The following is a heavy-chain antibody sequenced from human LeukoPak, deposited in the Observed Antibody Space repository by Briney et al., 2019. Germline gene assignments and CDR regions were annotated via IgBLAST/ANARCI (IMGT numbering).Heavy chain of an antibody. CDR1: GYSFTSYW. Sequence: GESLKISCKGSGYSFTSYWIAWVRQMPGKGLEWMGIIYPTDSDTRYSPSFQGQVTISADKSISTAYLQWSSLEASDTAMYYCARQNWNRDYYYYYMDVWGKGTTVTVSS. J-gene: IGHJ6*03. CDR2: IYPTDSDT. CDR3: ARQNWNRDYYYYYMDV. V-gene: IGHV5-51*01. D-gene: IGHD1-1*01.